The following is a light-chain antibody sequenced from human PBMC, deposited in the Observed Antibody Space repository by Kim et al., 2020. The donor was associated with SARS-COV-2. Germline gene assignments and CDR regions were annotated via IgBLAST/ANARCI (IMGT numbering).Light chain of an antibody. J-gene: IGKJ2*01. CDR3: QQFENYPHT. V-gene: IGKV1D-13*01. CDR2: DAS. CDR1: QGISSA. Sequence: AIQLTQSPSSLSASVGDRVTITCRASQGISSALAWYQQKPGTAPKLLIYDASNLESGVPSRFSGSGSGTDFTLTISSLQPEDFATYYCQQFENYPHTFGQGTKLEIK.